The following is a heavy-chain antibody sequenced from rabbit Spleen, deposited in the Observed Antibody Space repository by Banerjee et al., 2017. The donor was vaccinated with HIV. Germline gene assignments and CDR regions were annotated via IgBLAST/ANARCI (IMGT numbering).Heavy chain of an antibody. D-gene: IGHD4-1*01. CDR1: GIDFSSYG. CDR2: IYPNYGST. J-gene: IGHJ3*01. Sequence: QEQLVESGGGLVTLGGSLKLSCKASGIDFSSYGISWVRQAPGKGLEWIAYIYPNYGSTAYASWVNGRFTIALDNAQNTVFLQMTSLTAADTATYFCARHRSGWGAPTRLDLWGPGTLVTVS. V-gene: IGHV1S47*01. CDR3: ARHRSGWGAPTRLDL.